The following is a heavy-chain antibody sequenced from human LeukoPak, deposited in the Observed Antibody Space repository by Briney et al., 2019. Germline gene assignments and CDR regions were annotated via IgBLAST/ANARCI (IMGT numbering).Heavy chain of an antibody. Sequence: ASVKVCFKSSAYTFTVYYMHWGRQAPGQGLEWMGWINPNSGGTNYAQKFQGRVTMTRDKSISTAYMELSRLRSDDTAVYYCARLMWFRRTIPIDYWGQGTLVTVSS. CDR2: INPNSGGT. V-gene: IGHV1-2*02. J-gene: IGHJ4*02. CDR1: AYTFTVYY. CDR3: ARLMWFRRTIPIDY. D-gene: IGHD2-21*01.